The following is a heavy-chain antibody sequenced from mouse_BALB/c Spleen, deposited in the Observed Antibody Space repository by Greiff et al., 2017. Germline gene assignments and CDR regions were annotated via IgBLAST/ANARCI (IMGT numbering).Heavy chain of an antibody. J-gene: IGHJ3*01. D-gene: IGHD1-1*01. CDR3: ARSIHYGSSYGAY. V-gene: IGHV3-2*02. Sequence: EVQLQESGPGLVKPSQSLSLTCTVTGYSITSDYAWNWIRQFPGNKLEWMGYISYSGSTSYNPSLKSRISITRDTSKNQFFLQLNSVTTEDTATYYCARSIHYGSSYGAYWGQGTLVTVSA. CDR2: ISYSGST. CDR1: GYSITSDYA.